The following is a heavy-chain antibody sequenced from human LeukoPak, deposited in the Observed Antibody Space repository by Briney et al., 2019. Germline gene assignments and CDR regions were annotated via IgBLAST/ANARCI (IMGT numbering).Heavy chain of an antibody. J-gene: IGHJ4*02. CDR3: ARDGGNFDIDY. D-gene: IGHD4-23*01. Sequence: SETLSLTCTVSGGSISSSSYYWGWIRQPPGKGLEWIGSIYSGGSTYYIPSLKSRLTISLDTSKSQFPLKLSSVTAADTAVYYCARDGGNFDIDYWGQGTLVTVSS. CDR2: IYSGGST. CDR1: GGSISSSSYY. V-gene: IGHV4-39*06.